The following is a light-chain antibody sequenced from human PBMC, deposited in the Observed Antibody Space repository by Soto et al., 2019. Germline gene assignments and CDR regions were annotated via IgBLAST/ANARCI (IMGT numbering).Light chain of an antibody. CDR1: SGHSSYI. J-gene: IGLJ3*02. CDR2: LEGSGSY. Sequence: QLVLTQSSSASASLGSSVKLTCTLSSGHSSYIIAWHQQQPGKAPRYSMKLEGSGSYNKGSGVPDRFSGSSSGADRYLTISNLQFEDEADYYCETWDSNIHWVFGGGTKVTVL. CDR3: ETWDSNIHWV. V-gene: IGLV4-60*02.